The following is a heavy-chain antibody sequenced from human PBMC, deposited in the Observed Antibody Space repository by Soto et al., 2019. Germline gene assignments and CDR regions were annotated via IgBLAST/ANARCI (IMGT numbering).Heavy chain of an antibody. CDR1: GFILSSSA. D-gene: IGHD3-3*01. J-gene: IGHJ6*02. V-gene: IGHV3-23*01. Sequence: EVQVSESGGGLVQAGGSLRLSCAASGFILSSSAMSWVRQAPGKGLEWVSAISGSGTSTYYADSVKGRFTISGDNSKNTVYLQMNSLRAEDTAVYYCAKGPTIFGVVITFEYYYGMDVWGQGTTVTVSS. CDR3: AKGPTIFGVVITFEYYYGMDV. CDR2: ISGSGTST.